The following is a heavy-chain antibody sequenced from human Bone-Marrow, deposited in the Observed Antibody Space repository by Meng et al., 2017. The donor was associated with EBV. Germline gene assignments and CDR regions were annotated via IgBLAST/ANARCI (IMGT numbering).Heavy chain of an antibody. D-gene: IGHD2-8*01. V-gene: IGHV4-61*03. CDR2: IYYSGST. Sequence: QGRLQESGPGLVKPSETLSLTCTVSGGSVSSGSYYWSWIRQPPGKGLEWIGYIYYSGSTNYNPSLKSRVTISVDTSNNHFSLRLTSVTAADTAVYYCARDQHAESGAYWGQGTLVTVSS. J-gene: IGHJ4*02. CDR1: GGSVSSGSYY. CDR3: ARDQHAESGAY.